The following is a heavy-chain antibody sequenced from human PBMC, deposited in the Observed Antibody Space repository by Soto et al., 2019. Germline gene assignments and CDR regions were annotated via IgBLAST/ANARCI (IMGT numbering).Heavy chain of an antibody. V-gene: IGHV4-59*01. D-gene: IGHD4-17*01. CDR2: IYYSGST. CDR3: ARRYGPSFDY. CDR1: GGSIRSYY. Sequence: SETLSLTCTVAGGSIRSYYWSWIRQPPGKGLEWIGYIYYSGSTNYNPSLKSRVTISVDTSKNQFSLKLSSVTAADTAVYYCARRYGPSFDYWGQGTLVTVSS. J-gene: IGHJ4*02.